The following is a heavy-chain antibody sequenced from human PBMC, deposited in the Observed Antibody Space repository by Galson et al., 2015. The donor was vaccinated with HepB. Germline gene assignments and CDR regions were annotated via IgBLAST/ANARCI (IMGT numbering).Heavy chain of an antibody. CDR2: IRYDGSNK. Sequence: SLRLSCAASGFTFSSYGMHWVRQAPGKGLEWVAFIRYDGSNKYYADSVKGRFTISRDNSKNTLYLQMNSLRAEDTAVYYCAKDHLAPQWLGAFDIWGQGTMVTVSS. V-gene: IGHV3-30*02. J-gene: IGHJ3*02. D-gene: IGHD6-19*01. CDR3: AKDHLAPQWLGAFDI. CDR1: GFTFSSYG.